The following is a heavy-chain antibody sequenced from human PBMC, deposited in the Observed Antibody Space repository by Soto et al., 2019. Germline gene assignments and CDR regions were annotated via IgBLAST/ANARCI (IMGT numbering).Heavy chain of an antibody. Sequence: SETLSLTCIVSGGSISSYYWSWIRQPPGKGLEWIGYIYYSGSTKYNPSLKSRVTISVDTSKNQFSLKLNSVSAADTAVYYCARGSSESPRRWFDPWGQGTLVNVSS. D-gene: IGHD2-2*01. CDR2: IYYSGST. V-gene: IGHV4-59*01. CDR3: ARGSSESPRRWFDP. J-gene: IGHJ5*02. CDR1: GGSISSYY.